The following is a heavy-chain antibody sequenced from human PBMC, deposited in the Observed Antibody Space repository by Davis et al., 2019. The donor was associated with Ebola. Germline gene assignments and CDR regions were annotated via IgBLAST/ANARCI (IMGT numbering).Heavy chain of an antibody. V-gene: IGHV5-51*01. D-gene: IGHD4-17*01. CDR1: GYSFTSYW. J-gene: IGHJ4*02. CDR2: IYPGDSDT. Sequence: GESLKISCKGSGYSFTSYWIGWVRQMPGKGLEWMGIIYPGDSDTRYSPSFQGQVTISADKSISTAYLQWSSLKASDTAMYYCARQASDYPPWLSTFDYWGQGTLVTVSS. CDR3: ARQASDYPPWLSTFDY.